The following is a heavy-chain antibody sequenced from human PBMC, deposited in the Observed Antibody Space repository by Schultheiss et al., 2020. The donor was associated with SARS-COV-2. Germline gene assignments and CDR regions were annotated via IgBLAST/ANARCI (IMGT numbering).Heavy chain of an antibody. Sequence: SETLSLTCTVSGGSITNYYWSWIRQPPGKGLEWIGYVYSSGSTKYNPSLKSRVTISVDKSKKQFSLKVSSVTAADTAVYYCARGRSSWYFWGQGTLVTVSS. D-gene: IGHD6-13*01. CDR2: VYSSGST. CDR1: GGSITNYY. CDR3: ARGRSSWYF. J-gene: IGHJ4*02. V-gene: IGHV4-59*01.